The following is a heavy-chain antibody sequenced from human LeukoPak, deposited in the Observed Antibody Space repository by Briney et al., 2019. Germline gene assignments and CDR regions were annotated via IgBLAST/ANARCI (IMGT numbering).Heavy chain of an antibody. CDR3: ARTVAPQYCTGGVCYYYYYYMDV. Sequence: ASVKVSCKASGYTFTGYYMHWVRQAPGQGPEWMGWINPNSGGTNYAQKFQGRVTMTRATSISTAYMELSRLRSDDTAVYYCARTVAPQYCTGGVCYYYYYYMDVWGKGTTVTVSS. CDR1: GYTFTGYY. V-gene: IGHV1-2*02. J-gene: IGHJ6*03. CDR2: INPNSGGT. D-gene: IGHD2-8*02.